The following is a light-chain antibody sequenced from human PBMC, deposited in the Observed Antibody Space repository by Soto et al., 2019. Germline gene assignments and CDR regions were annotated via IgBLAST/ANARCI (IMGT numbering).Light chain of an antibody. Sequence: DIQMTQSPSTLSSLEGKKPPTTCRASHISSTWLAWYQQKPGKAPKLVIYDASTMQRGVPARFSGSGSGTEFTLTISSLQPEDFAAYYCQQYETFSGTFGQGTKVDIK. J-gene: IGKJ1*01. CDR2: DAS. CDR3: QQYETFSGT. CDR1: HISSTW. V-gene: IGKV1-5*01.